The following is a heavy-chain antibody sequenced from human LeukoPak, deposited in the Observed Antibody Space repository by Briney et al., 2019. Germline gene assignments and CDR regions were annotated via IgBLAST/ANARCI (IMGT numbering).Heavy chain of an antibody. CDR2: IRSDGSNK. CDR1: GFTFSDYY. CDR3: AKVGRYCRGGSCYPYFDY. Sequence: GGSLRLSCAASGFTFSDYYMSWIRQAPGKGLEWMAFIRSDGSNKYYADSVKGRFTISRDNSKNTLYLQMNSLRAEDTAVYYCAKVGRYCRGGSCYPYFDYWGQGTLVTVSS. D-gene: IGHD2-15*01. J-gene: IGHJ4*02. V-gene: IGHV3-30*02.